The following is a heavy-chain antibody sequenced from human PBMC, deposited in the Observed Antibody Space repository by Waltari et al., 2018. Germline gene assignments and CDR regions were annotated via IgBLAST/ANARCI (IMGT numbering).Heavy chain of an antibody. CDR2: ISADGSNK. CDR1: GYTFTNYG. J-gene: IGHJ5*02. CDR3: AKAGGIHNYPLDP. D-gene: IGHD1-26*01. V-gene: IGHV3-30*18. Sequence: QVEESGGGVVQPGGSLRLSCVASGYTFTNYGMHWVRKAPGKVLEWLAVISADGSNKYYEDSVKGRFTVSRDNSKNSVYLQMNSLRPEDTALYFCAKAGGIHNYPLDPWGQGTLVTVSS.